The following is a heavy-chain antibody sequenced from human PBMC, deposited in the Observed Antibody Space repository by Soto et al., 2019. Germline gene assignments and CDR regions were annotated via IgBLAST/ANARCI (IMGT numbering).Heavy chain of an antibody. D-gene: IGHD6-13*01. CDR1: GFTFNSYS. V-gene: IGHV3-48*02. J-gene: IGHJ4*02. CDR2: ISSSSSTI. CDR3: ARWPLGHIAAPIGDY. Sequence: EVQLVESGGGLVQPGGSLRLSCAASGFTFNSYSMNWVRQAPGEGLEWVSYISSSSSTIYYAGSVKGRFTISRDNAKNSLYLQMNSLGDEDTAVYYCARWPLGHIAAPIGDYWGQGTLVTVSS.